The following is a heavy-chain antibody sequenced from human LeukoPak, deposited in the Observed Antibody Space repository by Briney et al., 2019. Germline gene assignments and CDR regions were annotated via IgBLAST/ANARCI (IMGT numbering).Heavy chain of an antibody. J-gene: IGHJ6*03. D-gene: IGHD6-13*01. CDR2: IYYSGST. V-gene: IGHV4-31*03. CDR1: GGSISSGNYY. CDR3: ARKPPYSSSWHYYYYMDF. Sequence: PSETLSLTCTVSGGSISSGNYYWSWIRQHPGKGLEWIGYIYYSGSTYYNPSLKSRVTISVDTSKNQFSLKLSSVTAADTAVYCCARKPPYSSSWHYYYYMDFWGKGTTVTVSS.